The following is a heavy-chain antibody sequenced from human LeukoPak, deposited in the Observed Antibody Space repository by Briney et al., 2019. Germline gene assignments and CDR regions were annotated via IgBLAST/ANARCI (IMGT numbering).Heavy chain of an antibody. J-gene: IGHJ2*01. D-gene: IGHD6-19*01. V-gene: IGHV3-74*01. CDR3: VRDSPSGFFDL. Sequence: GGSLRLSCAASGFTFSSYWMHWVRQAPGKGLVWVSPISPDGTVTTYADSVKGRFTISRDNAKNTLYLQMNSLRVEDTAVYYCVRDSPSGFFDLWGRGTLVTVSS. CDR1: GFTFSSYW. CDR2: ISPDGTVT.